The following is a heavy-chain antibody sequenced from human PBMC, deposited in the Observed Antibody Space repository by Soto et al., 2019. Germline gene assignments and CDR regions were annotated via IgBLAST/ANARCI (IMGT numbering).Heavy chain of an antibody. CDR2: INPNGGST. CDR1: GYSFTSQY. D-gene: IGHD6-25*01. CDR3: AREQGLRPGGGGTEPLDI. J-gene: IGHJ3*02. Sequence: QVQLVQSGAEVKKPGASVKISCEASGYSFTSQYVHWVRQAPGQGLEWMGIINPNGGSTTYAQKFQGRITQTRETSTSTVYMELGSLTSEGTAVYYCAREQGLRPGGGGTEPLDIWGQGTMVTVAS. V-gene: IGHV1-46*03.